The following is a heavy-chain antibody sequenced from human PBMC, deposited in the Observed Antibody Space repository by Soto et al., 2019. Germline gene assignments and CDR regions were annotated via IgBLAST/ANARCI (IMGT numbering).Heavy chain of an antibody. CDR3: ARGGEAVADSGGFYYFDY. D-gene: IGHD6-19*01. Sequence: SETLSLTCAVYGGSFSGYYWSWIRQPPGKGLEWIGEINHSGSTNYNPSLKSRVTISVDTSKNQFSLKLSSVTAADTAVYYCARGGEAVADSGGFYYFDYWGQGTLVTVSS. J-gene: IGHJ4*02. CDR1: GGSFSGYY. CDR2: INHSGST. V-gene: IGHV4-34*01.